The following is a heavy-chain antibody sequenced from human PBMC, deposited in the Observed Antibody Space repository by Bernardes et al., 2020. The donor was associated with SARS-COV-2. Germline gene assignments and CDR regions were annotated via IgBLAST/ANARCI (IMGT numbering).Heavy chain of an antibody. CDR3: ARGWVGGWRDSNYGCDY. D-gene: IGHD4-4*01. V-gene: IGHV3-23*01. J-gene: IGHJ4*02. CDR2: ISGDATST. Sequence: GGSLRLSCAGLGFTFSSYAINWVRQAPGKGLEWVSGISGDATSTYYAGSVKGRFSISRDNSMNTVYLQMNSLRPEDAALYYCARGWVGGWRDSNYGCDYWGQGTLVTVSS. CDR1: GFTFSSYA.